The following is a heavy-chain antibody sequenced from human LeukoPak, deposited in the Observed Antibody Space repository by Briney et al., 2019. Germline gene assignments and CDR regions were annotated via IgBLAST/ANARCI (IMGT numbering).Heavy chain of an antibody. CDR3: ARGYSSSLMGAFDI. CDR1: GGSISSYY. D-gene: IGHD6-13*01. CDR2: IYYSGST. V-gene: IGHV4-59*12. Sequence: SETLSLTCTVSGGSISSYYWSWIRQPPGKGLEWIGYIYYSGSTNYNPSLKSRVTISVDTSKNQFSLKLSSVTAADTAVYYCARGYSSSLMGAFDIWGQGTMVTASS. J-gene: IGHJ3*02.